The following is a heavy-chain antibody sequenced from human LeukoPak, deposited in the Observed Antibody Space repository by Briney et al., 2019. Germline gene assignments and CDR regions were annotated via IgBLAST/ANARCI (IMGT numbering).Heavy chain of an antibody. J-gene: IGHJ4*02. CDR2: ISDDGDSR. CDR3: AKRVEYSSSSGGYFDY. V-gene: IGHV3-23*01. CDR1: GFTFRSYG. D-gene: IGHD6-6*01. Sequence: PGGSLRLSCAASGFTFRSYGMSWVRQAPGKGPEWVSAISDDGDSRYYVDSAKGRFTISRDNSRNTLYLQMNSLRAEDTAIYYCAKRVEYSSSSGGYFDYWGQGTLVTVSS.